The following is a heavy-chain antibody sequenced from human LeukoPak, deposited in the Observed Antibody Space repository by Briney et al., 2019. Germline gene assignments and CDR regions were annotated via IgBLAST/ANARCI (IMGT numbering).Heavy chain of an antibody. V-gene: IGHV3-23*01. D-gene: IGHD2-21*02. J-gene: IGHJ4*02. CDR1: GFTFNTYA. Sequence: SGGSLRLSCAASGFTFNTYAMNWVRQAPGKGLVWVSGISGSGENTYYADSVKGRFTISRDNSKNTLYLQMNSLRSEDTAVYYCARGRVVVTAQFRAGIDFWGQGTLVTVSS. CDR2: ISGSGENT. CDR3: ARGRVVVTAQFRAGIDF.